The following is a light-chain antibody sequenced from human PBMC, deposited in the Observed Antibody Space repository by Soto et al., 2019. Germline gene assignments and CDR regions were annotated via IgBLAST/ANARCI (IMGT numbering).Light chain of an antibody. CDR2: GNS. Sequence: HSVLTQPPSVSGAPGQRVTISCTGSSSNIGAGYDVHWYQQFPGTAPKLLIYGNSNRPSGVPDRFSGSKSGTSASLAITGLQAEDEADYYCQSYDNSLSGSYVFGTGTKLTVL. CDR3: QSYDNSLSGSYV. V-gene: IGLV1-40*01. CDR1: SSNIGAGYD. J-gene: IGLJ1*01.